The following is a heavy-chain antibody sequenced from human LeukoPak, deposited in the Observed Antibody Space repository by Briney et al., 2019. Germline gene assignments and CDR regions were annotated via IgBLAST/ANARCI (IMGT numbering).Heavy chain of an antibody. Sequence: GGSLRLSCAASGFTFSGYYKRWIRQAPGKGLEWGSYISSSGSTIDYADSVKGRFTISRDNAKNSLYLQMNCLRAEDTAVYYCARYSSGWYGALDYWGQGTLVTVSS. CDR1: GFTFSGYY. CDR3: ARYSSGWYGALDY. J-gene: IGHJ4*02. D-gene: IGHD6-19*01. V-gene: IGHV3-11*04. CDR2: ISSSGSTI.